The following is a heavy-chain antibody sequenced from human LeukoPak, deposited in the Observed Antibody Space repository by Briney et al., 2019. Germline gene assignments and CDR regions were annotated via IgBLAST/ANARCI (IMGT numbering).Heavy chain of an antibody. J-gene: IGHJ4*02. V-gene: IGHV3-66*01. Sequence: GGSLRLSCAASGLTVSNNYMSWVRQAPGKGLEWVSVIYSDGSTFYADSVKGRFTISRDNSKNTLFLQMDSLRAEDTAVYYCTSLYSSGLLDFWGQGTLVTVSS. CDR1: GLTVSNNY. CDR2: IYSDGST. D-gene: IGHD6-19*01. CDR3: TSLYSSGLLDF.